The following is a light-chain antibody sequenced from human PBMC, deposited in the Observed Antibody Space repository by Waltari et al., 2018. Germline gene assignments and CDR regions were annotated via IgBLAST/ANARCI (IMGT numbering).Light chain of an antibody. V-gene: IGLV2-14*01. CDR3: SSYTSSGTRV. J-gene: IGLJ3*02. Sequence: QSALTQPASVSGSPGQSITISCSGTSIDVGGYNYASWYQQQPGKAPKLMIYDVTNRPSGVSDRFSGSKSGNTASLTISGLQAEDEADYYCSSYTSSGTRVFGGGTKLTVL. CDR1: SIDVGGYNY. CDR2: DVT.